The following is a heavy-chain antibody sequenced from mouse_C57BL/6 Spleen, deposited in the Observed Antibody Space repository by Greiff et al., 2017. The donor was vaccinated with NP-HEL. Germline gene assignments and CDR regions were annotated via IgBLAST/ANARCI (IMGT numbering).Heavy chain of an antibody. CDR1: GFNIKNTY. CDR3: ARSGRQLRLRGYAMDY. D-gene: IGHD3-2*02. V-gene: IGHV14-3*01. J-gene: IGHJ4*01. CDR2: IDPANGNT. Sequence: VPLQQPGAELVKPGASVKLSCTASGFNIKNTYMHWVKQRPEQGLEWIGRIDPANGNTKYAPKFQGKATITADTSSNTAYLQLSSLTSEDTAIYYCARSGRQLRLRGYAMDYWGQGTSVTVSS.